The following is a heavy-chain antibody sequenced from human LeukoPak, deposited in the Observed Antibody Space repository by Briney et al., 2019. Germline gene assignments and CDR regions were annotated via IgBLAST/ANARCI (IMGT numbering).Heavy chain of an antibody. D-gene: IGHD2-8*02. V-gene: IGHV3-33*01. CDR2: IWYDGSKK. Sequence: GGPLRLSCAASGFTFSSYGMHWFRQAPGKGLEWVAVIWYDGSKKYYADSVKGRFTISRDNSKNTLYLQMDSLRAEGTAVYYCARYSTGSVDYWGQGTLVTVSS. CDR1: GFTFSSYG. CDR3: ARYSTGSVDY. J-gene: IGHJ4*02.